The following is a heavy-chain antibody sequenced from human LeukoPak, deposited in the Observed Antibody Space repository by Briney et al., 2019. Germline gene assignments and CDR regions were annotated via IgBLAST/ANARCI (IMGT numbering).Heavy chain of an antibody. J-gene: IGHJ5*02. Sequence: GGSLRLSCAASGFTFSSYSMNWVRQAPGKGLEWVSYISSSSSTIYYADSVKGRFTISRGNAKNSLYLQMNSLRAEDTAVYYCARWGEGFDPWGQGTLVTVSS. CDR3: ARWGEGFDP. CDR1: GFTFSSYS. CDR2: ISSSSSTI. D-gene: IGHD3-10*01. V-gene: IGHV3-48*04.